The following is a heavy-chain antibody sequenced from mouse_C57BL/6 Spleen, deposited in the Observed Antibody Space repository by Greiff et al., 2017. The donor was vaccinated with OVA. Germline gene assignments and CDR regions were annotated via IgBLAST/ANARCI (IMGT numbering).Heavy chain of an antibody. Sequence: EVKLVESGGGLVKPGGSLKLSCAASGFTFSSYTMSWVRQTPEKRLEWVATISGGGGNTYYPDSVKGRCTISRDNAKHTLYLQMNNLRFEDTALAYCARQGTGYFDYWGQGTTLTVSS. V-gene: IGHV5-9*01. CDR2: ISGGGGNT. CDR3: ARQGTGYFDY. J-gene: IGHJ2*01. D-gene: IGHD4-1*01. CDR1: GFTFSSYT.